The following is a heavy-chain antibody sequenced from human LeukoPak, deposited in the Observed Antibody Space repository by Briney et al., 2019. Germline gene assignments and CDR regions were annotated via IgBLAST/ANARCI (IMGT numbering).Heavy chain of an antibody. CDR3: AKRVRYGSGNYHFDH. Sequence: GGSLRLSCTVSGFTVSSNSMSWVRQAPGKGLEWVSAISDGGSSTYYADSVKGRFTISRDNSKNTLYLQMNSLTAEDTAVYYCAKRVRYGSGNYHFDHWGQGTLVTVSS. CDR2: ISDGGSST. CDR1: GFTVSSNS. V-gene: IGHV3-23*01. J-gene: IGHJ4*02. D-gene: IGHD3-10*01.